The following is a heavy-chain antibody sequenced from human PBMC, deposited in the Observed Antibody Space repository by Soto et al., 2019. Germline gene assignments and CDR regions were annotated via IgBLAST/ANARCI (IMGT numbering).Heavy chain of an antibody. CDR3: TTTGTTGGMYYGMDV. D-gene: IGHD4-17*01. J-gene: IGHJ6*02. Sequence: EVQLLESGGGLVQPGGSLRLSCAASGFTFSSYAMSWVRQAPGKGLEWVSAISGSGGSTYYADSVKGRFTISRDNSKNKLYLQRNSLRAEDTAVYYCTTTGTTGGMYYGMDVWGQGTTVTVSS. CDR1: GFTFSSYA. CDR2: ISGSGGST. V-gene: IGHV3-23*01.